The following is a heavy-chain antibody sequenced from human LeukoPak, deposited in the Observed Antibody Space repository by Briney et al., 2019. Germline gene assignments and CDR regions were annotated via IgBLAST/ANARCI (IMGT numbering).Heavy chain of an antibody. CDR2: ISRTGDTV. Sequence: GGSLRLSCAASGYTFSDYCMTWIRLAPGRGLEWVSYISRTGDTVYYADSVKGRFTISRDSAKNSLYLQMSSLRAEDTAVYYCARDLDYHGTSQSFDMWGQGTVVTVSS. CDR3: ARDLDYHGTSQSFDM. J-gene: IGHJ3*02. CDR1: GYTFSDYC. V-gene: IGHV3-11*04. D-gene: IGHD4-23*01.